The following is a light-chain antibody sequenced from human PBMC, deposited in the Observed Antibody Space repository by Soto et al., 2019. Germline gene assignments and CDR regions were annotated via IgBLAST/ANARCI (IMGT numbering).Light chain of an antibody. CDR3: QQYGSSPLLT. CDR1: QSVSSSY. Sequence: EIVLTPSPGPLSLSPGERATLSCRASQSVSSSYLAWYQQKPGQAPRLLIYGASSRATGIPDRFSGSGSGTDFTLTISRLEPADCEVYYCQQYGSSPLLTFGGGTKVEIK. CDR2: GAS. J-gene: IGKJ4*01. V-gene: IGKV3-20*01.